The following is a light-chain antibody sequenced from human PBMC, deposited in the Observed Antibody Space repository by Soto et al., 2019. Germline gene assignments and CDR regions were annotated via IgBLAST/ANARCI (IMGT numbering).Light chain of an antibody. V-gene: IGKV1-5*03. CDR2: KAS. CDR3: QHYDSYSPTWT. Sequence: DIQMTQSPSTLSASVGDRVSITCRAGQSIGDWLAWYQQKPGKAPKLLIYKASNLQSGVPSRFSGSGSGTDFTLTIISLQPDDFATYYCQHYDSYSPTWTFGQGTKVDIK. CDR1: QSIGDW. J-gene: IGKJ1*01.